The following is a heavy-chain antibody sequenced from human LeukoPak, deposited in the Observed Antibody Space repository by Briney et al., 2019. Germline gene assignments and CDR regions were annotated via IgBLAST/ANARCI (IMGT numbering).Heavy chain of an antibody. J-gene: IGHJ4*02. CDR3: ARGEVGADRNFDN. V-gene: IGHV4-59*12. CDR1: GGSISSNY. Sequence: PSETLSLTCTVSGGSISSNYWSWIRQPPGKGLEWIGYISYSGSTNYNPSLKSRVSISVDTSKNQFSLKLSSVTAADTAVYYCARGEVGADRNFDNWGQGTLVTVSS. CDR2: ISYSGST. D-gene: IGHD1-26*01.